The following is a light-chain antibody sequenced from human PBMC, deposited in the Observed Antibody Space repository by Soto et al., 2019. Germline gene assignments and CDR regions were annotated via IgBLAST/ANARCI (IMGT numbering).Light chain of an antibody. V-gene: IGKV1-5*03. J-gene: IGKJ1*01. CDR2: KAS. CDR1: QSISSW. CDR3: QQYNSYSEA. Sequence: DIQLTQSPSFLSASVGDRVTITCRASQSISSWLAWYQQKPGKAPKLLIYKASSLESGVPSRFSGSGSGTEFTLTISSLQPDDFATYYCQQYNSYSEAFGQGTKVDI.